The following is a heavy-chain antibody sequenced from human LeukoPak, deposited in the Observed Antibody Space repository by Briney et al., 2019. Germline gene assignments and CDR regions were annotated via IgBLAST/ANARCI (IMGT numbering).Heavy chain of an antibody. D-gene: IGHD6-19*01. V-gene: IGHV1-2*06. CDR3: ARDLTSRAVGDY. Sequence: ASVKVSWKASGYSFTGYYLHWVRQAPGQGLEWTGRINPRTGTNYAQKFQGRVAMTRDASISTAYMELSSLRSDDTAVYYCARDLTSRAVGDYWGQGTLVTVSS. CDR2: INPRTGT. J-gene: IGHJ4*02. CDR1: GYSFTGYY.